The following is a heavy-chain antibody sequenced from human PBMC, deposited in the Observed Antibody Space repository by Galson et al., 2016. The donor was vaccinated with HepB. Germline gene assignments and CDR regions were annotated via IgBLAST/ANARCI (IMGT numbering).Heavy chain of an antibody. Sequence: SVKVSCKASGYTFTSYDINWVRQATGQAPEWMGWMIPNSGNTGYARKFQGRVTMTRNTSISTAYMELSSLTSEDTAVYYCARGTHRPFDYWGQGTLVTVSS. CDR2: MIPNSGNT. J-gene: IGHJ4*02. V-gene: IGHV1-8*01. CDR1: GYTFTSYD. CDR3: ARGTHRPFDY.